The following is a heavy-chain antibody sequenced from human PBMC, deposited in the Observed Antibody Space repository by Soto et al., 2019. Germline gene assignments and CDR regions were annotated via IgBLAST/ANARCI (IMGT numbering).Heavy chain of an antibody. CDR1: GGYISNGDCY. CDR2: IYYSGST. Sequence: SETLSLTCTVSGGYISNGDCYWSWIRQPPGKGLEWIGYIYYSGSTYYNPSLKSRVTISVDTSKNQFSLKLSSVSAADTAVYYCARAQLRRRPMITDYFDYWGRGTLVTSPQ. D-gene: IGHD3-16*01. J-gene: IGHJ4*02. CDR3: ARAQLRRRPMITDYFDY. V-gene: IGHV4-30-4*01.